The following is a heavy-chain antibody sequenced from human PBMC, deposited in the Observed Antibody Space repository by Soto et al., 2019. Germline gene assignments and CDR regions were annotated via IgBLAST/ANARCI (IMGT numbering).Heavy chain of an antibody. D-gene: IGHD3-3*01. V-gene: IGHV3-23*01. CDR1: GFTFRSYA. Sequence: GGSLRLSCAASGFTFRSYAMSWVRQAPGKGLEWVSSISRSGGSTYYADSVKGRFTISRDNSKNTLYLQMNSLSAEDTAVYYWAKDLAIFGVGNFDYWGQGTLVTVSS. CDR2: ISRSGGST. J-gene: IGHJ4*02. CDR3: AKDLAIFGVGNFDY.